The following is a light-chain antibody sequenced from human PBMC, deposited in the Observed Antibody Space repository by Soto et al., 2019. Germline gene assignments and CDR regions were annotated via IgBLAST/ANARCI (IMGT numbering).Light chain of an antibody. J-gene: IGKJ2*01. CDR2: GAS. CDR1: QSVGSR. CDR3: QQYNNWPLST. Sequence: EIVMTQSPATLSVSPGERVTLSCRASQSVGSRLAWYQQKTGQAPRLLIYGASTRATGIPARFSGSGSGTEFTLTISSLQSEDFAVYFCQQYNNWPLSTFGQGTMLEIE. V-gene: IGKV3-15*01.